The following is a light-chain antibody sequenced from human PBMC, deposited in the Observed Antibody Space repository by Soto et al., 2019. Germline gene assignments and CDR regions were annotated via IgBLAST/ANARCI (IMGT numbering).Light chain of an antibody. CDR2: SAS. J-gene: IGKJ2*01. V-gene: IGKV1-39*01. CDR1: QPIRTY. Sequence: DIQMTQSPSSLSASIGDRVTFTCRASQPIRTYLHWYQQKPGEGPRLLIYSASSLQSGVPSRFSGSGTGTEFTLTISVLQPEDFGTYYCQQSYTTLYSFGQGTKLEIK. CDR3: QQSYTTLYS.